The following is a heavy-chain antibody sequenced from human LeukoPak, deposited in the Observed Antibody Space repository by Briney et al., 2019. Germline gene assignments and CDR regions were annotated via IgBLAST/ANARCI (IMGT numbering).Heavy chain of an antibody. Sequence: PGGSLRLSCAASGFTLSGYWMSWVRRAPGKGLEWVANIKQDGDEKYYVDSVKGRFTISRDNAKNSLYLQMNSLRAEDTAVYYCAGDLDYWGQGTLVTVSS. CDR2: IKQDGDEK. J-gene: IGHJ4*02. V-gene: IGHV3-7*01. CDR3: AGDLDY. CDR1: GFTLSGYW.